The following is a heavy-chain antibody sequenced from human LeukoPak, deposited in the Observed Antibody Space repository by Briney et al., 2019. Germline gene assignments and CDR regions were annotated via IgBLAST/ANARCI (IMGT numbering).Heavy chain of an antibody. CDR2: ISRLGITT. J-gene: IGHJ3*02. Sequence: GGSLRLSCETSGVTLSSYELSWVRQPPGKGLEWVAYISRLGITTYYADSVKGRFTISRDNADNSFFMQMNSLTADDTAIYYCARDSKTTGWLGGAFDIWGQGTTVTVSS. D-gene: IGHD3-10*01. CDR1: GVTLSSYE. CDR3: ARDSKTTGWLGGAFDI. V-gene: IGHV3-48*03.